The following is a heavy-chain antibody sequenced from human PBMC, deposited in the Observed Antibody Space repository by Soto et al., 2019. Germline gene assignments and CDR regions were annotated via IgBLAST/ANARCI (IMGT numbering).Heavy chain of an antibody. V-gene: IGHV3-30-3*01. D-gene: IGHD2-2*01. J-gene: IGHJ6*02. Sequence: GGSLRLSCAASGFTFSSYAMHWVRQAPGKGLEWVAVISYDGSNKYYADSVKGRLTISRDNSKNTLYLQMNSLRAEDTAVYYCAREWFIGAADIYYYYGMDVWGQGTTVTVSS. CDR1: GFTFSSYA. CDR3: AREWFIGAADIYYYYGMDV. CDR2: ISYDGSNK.